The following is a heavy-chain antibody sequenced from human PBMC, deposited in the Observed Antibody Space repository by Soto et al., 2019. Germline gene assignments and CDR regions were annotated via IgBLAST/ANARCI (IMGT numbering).Heavy chain of an antibody. D-gene: IGHD3-10*01. J-gene: IGHJ4*02. V-gene: IGHV1-69*01. CDR3: ARGKSGATRPLDD. Sequence: QVQLVQSGAEVKKPGSSVKVSCKASGGTFSSYAISWVRQAPGQGREWMGGIIPIFGTANYAQKFKGRVTITADESTSTADMELSSLRSEDTAVYYCARGKSGATRPLDDWGQGTLVTVSS. CDR2: IIPIFGTA. CDR1: GGTFSSYA.